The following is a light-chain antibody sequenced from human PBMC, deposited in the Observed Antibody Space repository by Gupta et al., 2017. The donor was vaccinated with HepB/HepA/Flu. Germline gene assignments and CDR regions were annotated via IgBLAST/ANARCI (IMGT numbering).Light chain of an antibody. CDR2: GVS. CDR3: QQYNNWPPWT. CDR1: QSISSN. V-gene: IGKV3-15*01. J-gene: IGKJ1*01. Sequence: EIVMKQSPATLSVSPGERATLSCRASQSISSNLAWYQQKPGQAPRLLIYGVSTRATGIPARFSGSGSGTEFTLTISSLQSEDFAVYYCQQYNNWPPWTFGQGTKVEIK.